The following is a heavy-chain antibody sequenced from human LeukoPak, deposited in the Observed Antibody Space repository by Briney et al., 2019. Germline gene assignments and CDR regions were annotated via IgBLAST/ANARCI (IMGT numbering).Heavy chain of an antibody. J-gene: IGHJ4*02. D-gene: IGHD5-12*01. CDR3: ARSIVATIKPYFDY. V-gene: IGHV4-59*08. CDR2: IYYSGST. CDR1: GGSFSGYY. Sequence: KPSETLSLTCAVYGGSFSGYYWSWIRQPPGKGLEWIGYIYYSGSTNYNPSLKSRVTISVDTSKNQFSLKLSSVTAADTAVYYCARSIVATIKPYFDYWGQGTLVTVSS.